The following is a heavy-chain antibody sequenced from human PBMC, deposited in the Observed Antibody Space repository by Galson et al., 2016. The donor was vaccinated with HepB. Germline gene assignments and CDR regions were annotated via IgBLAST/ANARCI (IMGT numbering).Heavy chain of an antibody. D-gene: IGHD7-27*01. CDR2: ISGTGADT. CDR1: GFTFSSYS. V-gene: IGHV3-23*01. CDR3: AKGDNNWGNNFHY. J-gene: IGHJ4*02. Sequence: SLRLSCAASGFTFSSYSMTWVRQASGKGLEWVSTISGTGADTYYADSVKGRFTISRDNFKNTLSLRMTSLRAEDTAVYYCAKGDNNWGNNFHYWGQGTLVTVSS.